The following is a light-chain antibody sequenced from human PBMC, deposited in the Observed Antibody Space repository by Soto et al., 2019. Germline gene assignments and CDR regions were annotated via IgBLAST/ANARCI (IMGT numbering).Light chain of an antibody. V-gene: IGKV3-15*01. CDR2: GAS. CDR1: QSVSSK. CDR3: QQYNNWPRT. Sequence: EIVMTQSPATLSLSPGQRATLSCRASQSVSSKLAWYQQKPGQAPRLVLYGASTRATGIPARFSGSGSGTEFTLTISSLQSEDFAVYYCQQYNNWPRTFGQGTKVDIK. J-gene: IGKJ1*01.